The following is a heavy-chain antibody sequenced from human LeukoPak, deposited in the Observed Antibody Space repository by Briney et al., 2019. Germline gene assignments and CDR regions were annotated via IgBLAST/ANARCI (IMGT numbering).Heavy chain of an antibody. Sequence: GGSLRLSCAASGFTFSSYAMSWVRQAPGKGLEWVSAISGSGGSTYYADSVKGRFTISRDNSKNTLYLQMNSLRAEDTAVYYCAKDRGSSIVVVPAACDYWGQGTLVTVSS. CDR1: GFTFSSYA. V-gene: IGHV3-23*01. J-gene: IGHJ4*02. CDR2: ISGSGGST. CDR3: AKDRGSSIVVVPAACDY. D-gene: IGHD2-2*01.